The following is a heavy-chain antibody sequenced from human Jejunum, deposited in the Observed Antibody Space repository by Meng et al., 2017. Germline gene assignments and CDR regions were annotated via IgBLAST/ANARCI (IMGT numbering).Heavy chain of an antibody. Sequence: QVHLQQWGAGLLKPLGTLSLTRAVYGGSVSGYYWSWIRQAPGKGLEWIGEINYTGSATYNSSLKRRVTISVDTSKNHFSLRLSSVTAADTAVYYCAIGRGGYDPHAFDIWGQGTMVTVSS. J-gene: IGHJ3*02. D-gene: IGHD5-12*01. CDR2: INYTGSA. CDR3: AIGRGGYDPHAFDI. V-gene: IGHV4-34*02. CDR1: GGSVSGYY.